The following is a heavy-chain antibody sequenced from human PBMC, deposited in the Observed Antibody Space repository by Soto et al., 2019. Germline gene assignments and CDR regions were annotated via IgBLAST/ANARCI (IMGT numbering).Heavy chain of an antibody. J-gene: IGHJ6*02. D-gene: IGHD2-2*01. CDR1: GGTFSSYA. Sequence: SVKVSCKASGGTFSSYAISWVRQAPGQGLEWMGGIIPIFGTANYAQKFQGRVTITADESTSTAYMELSSLRSEDTAVYCCARDTGPIVVVPAAIHGMDVWGQGTTVTVSS. V-gene: IGHV1-69*13. CDR2: IIPIFGTA. CDR3: ARDTGPIVVVPAAIHGMDV.